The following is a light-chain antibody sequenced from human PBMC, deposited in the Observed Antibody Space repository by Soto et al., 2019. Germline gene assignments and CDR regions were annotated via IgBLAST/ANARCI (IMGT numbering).Light chain of an antibody. CDR1: QSVSSR. CDR3: QQYGSSPIT. CDR2: GAS. V-gene: IGKV3-20*01. J-gene: IGKJ5*01. Sequence: PGTLSLSPGERATLSCRASQSVSSRLAWYQQKPGQAPRLLISGASSGATGIPDRFSGSGSATDFTLTISRLEPEDFALYYCQQYGSSPITFGQGTRLEI.